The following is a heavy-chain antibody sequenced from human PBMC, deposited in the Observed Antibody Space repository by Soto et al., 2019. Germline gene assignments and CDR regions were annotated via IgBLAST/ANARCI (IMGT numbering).Heavy chain of an antibody. CDR1: EFTFSSHV. Sequence: EVQLLQSGRGLVQPGGSLRLSCSASEFTFSSHVRSWVRQVPGKGLEWVAVISATSDRTYYADSVKGRFTISRDNSKNTLYLQLNSLRAEDTAVYYCATRPDFDYWGQGTLVTVSS. V-gene: IGHV3-23*01. J-gene: IGHJ4*02. CDR3: ATRPDFDY. CDR2: ISATSDRT. D-gene: IGHD6-6*01.